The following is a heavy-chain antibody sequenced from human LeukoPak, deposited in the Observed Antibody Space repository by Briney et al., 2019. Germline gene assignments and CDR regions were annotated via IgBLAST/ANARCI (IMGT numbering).Heavy chain of an antibody. CDR2: IKQDGSEK. J-gene: IGHJ4*02. V-gene: IGHV3-7*01. Sequence: GGSLRLSCAASGFTFSSYWMSWVRQAPGKGLEWVANIKQDGSEKYYVDSVKGRFTISRDNAENSLYLQMNSLRAEDTAVYYCARDLGGYSYGSHFDYWGQGPLVTVSS. CDR1: GFTFSSYW. CDR3: ARDLGGYSYGSHFDY. D-gene: IGHD5-18*01.